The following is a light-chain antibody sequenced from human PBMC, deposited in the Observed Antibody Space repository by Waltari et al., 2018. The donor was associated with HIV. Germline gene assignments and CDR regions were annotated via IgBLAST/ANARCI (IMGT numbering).Light chain of an antibody. CDR1: NTDIGLYNL. Sequence: QSALTQPASVSGSPGQSITISCTGANTDIGLYNLVSWYRQHPDAAPQFVIYGVNTRPSGVLDRFSGSKSGNTASLTISSLQAEDEADYYCSSYTNSDILLFGGGTKLTVL. J-gene: IGLJ2*01. CDR3: SSYTNSDILL. CDR2: GVN. V-gene: IGLV2-14*01.